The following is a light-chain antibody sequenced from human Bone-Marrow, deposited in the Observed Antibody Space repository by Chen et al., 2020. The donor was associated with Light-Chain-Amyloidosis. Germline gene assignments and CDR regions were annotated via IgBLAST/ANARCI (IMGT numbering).Light chain of an antibody. CDR1: QDISNR. Sequence: DIQMTQSPSSLSASVGDRVTITCQASQDISNRLNWYQQKPGKAPKLLIYDASNLETGVPSRFSGSGSGTSLTFTISGLQADDIAASFCQQYEDLPLTFGPGTKVDFK. CDR2: DAS. J-gene: IGKJ3*01. V-gene: IGKV1-33*01. CDR3: QQYEDLPLT.